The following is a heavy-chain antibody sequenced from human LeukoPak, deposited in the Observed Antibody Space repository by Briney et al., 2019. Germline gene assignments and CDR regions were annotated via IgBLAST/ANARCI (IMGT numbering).Heavy chain of an antibody. CDR2: MNPNSGNT. V-gene: IGHV1-8*01. Sequence: GASVKVSCKASGYTFTSYDINWVRQATGQGLEWMGWMNPNSGNTGYAQKFQGRVTMTRNTSISTAYMELRSLTSDDTAIYYCARISSPGYCTAGTCYPGYWGQGTLVTVSS. CDR3: ARISSPGYCTAGTCYPGY. J-gene: IGHJ4*02. CDR1: GYTFTSYD. D-gene: IGHD2-15*01.